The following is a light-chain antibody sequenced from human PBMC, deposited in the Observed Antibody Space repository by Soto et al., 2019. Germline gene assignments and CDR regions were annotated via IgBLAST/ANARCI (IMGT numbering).Light chain of an antibody. J-gene: IGKJ4*01. CDR1: QSLLHSDGYNY. CDR2: LGS. V-gene: IGKV2-28*01. Sequence: DIVMTQSPVSLPVTPGEPASITCRSGQSLLHSDGYNYLDWYLQKPGQSPQLLIYLGSNRASGVPDRFSGSGSGTDFTLKISRVEAEDVGVYYCMQALQTPLTFGGGTKVEIK. CDR3: MQALQTPLT.